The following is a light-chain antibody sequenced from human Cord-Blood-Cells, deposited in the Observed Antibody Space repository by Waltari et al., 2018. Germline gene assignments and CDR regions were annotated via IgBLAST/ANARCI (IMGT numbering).Light chain of an antibody. CDR1: SSDVGSYNL. V-gene: IGLV2-23*02. CDR2: EVS. CDR3: CSYAGSSTWV. Sequence: QSDLTQPASVSGSPGQSITISCTGPSSDVGSYNLVSWYQQHPGKAPQLIIYEVSKRPLGVCNRFFGFKSGNTASLTISGLQAEDEADYYCCSYAGSSTWVFGGGTKLTVL. J-gene: IGLJ3*02.